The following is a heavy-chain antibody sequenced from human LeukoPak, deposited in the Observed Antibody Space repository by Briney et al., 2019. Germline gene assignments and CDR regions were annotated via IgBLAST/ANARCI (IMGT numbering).Heavy chain of an antibody. D-gene: IGHD3-16*01. CDR1: GYTFTSYG. V-gene: IGHV1-8*01. J-gene: IGHJ6*03. Sequence: ASVKVSCKASGYTFTSYGISWVRQATGQRLEWMGWMNPNSGNTGYAQKFQGRVTIIRDTSISTAYMELSSLRSEDTAVYYCARAAGGTRNYYMDVWGKGTTVTVSS. CDR3: ARAAGGTRNYYMDV. CDR2: MNPNSGNT.